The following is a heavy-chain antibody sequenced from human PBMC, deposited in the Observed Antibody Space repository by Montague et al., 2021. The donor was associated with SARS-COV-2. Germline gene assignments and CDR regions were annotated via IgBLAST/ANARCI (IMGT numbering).Heavy chain of an antibody. CDR2: INNSGST. CDR3: ARGRIEVSMIVVVLTGASYYMDV. V-gene: IGHV4-34*01. D-gene: IGHD3-22*01. J-gene: IGHJ6*03. Sequence: SETLSLTCAVYGGSFSGHYWSWIRQPPGKGLEWIGEINNSGSTNYNPSLKSRVTISADTSKNQFSLKLPSVTAADTAVYYCARGRIEVSMIVVVLTGASYYMDVWGKGTTVTVSS. CDR1: GGSFSGHY.